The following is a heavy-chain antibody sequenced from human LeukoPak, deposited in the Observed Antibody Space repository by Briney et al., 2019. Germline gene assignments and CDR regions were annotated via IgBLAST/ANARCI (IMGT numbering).Heavy chain of an antibody. CDR1: GGTFSSYA. CDR2: IIPLFGTA. Sequence: SVKVSCXASGGTFSSYAISWVRQAPGQGLEWMGGIIPLFGTANYAQKFQGRLTITTDESTSTAYMELSSLRSEDTAVYYCARGFHYDSSGYYYFYWGQGTLVTVSS. CDR3: ARGFHYDSSGYYYFY. J-gene: IGHJ4*02. D-gene: IGHD3-22*01. V-gene: IGHV1-69*05.